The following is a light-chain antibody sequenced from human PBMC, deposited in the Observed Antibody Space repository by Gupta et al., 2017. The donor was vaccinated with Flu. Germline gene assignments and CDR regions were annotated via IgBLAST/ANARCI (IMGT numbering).Light chain of an antibody. Sequence: EIVLTQSPGTLSLSPGERATLSCRASQSVSRSYLAWYQQKPGQAPRLLIYGASSRANGIPDRFSGSGSGTDFTLTISRMEPEDFAVYYCQQYGSSPKYSFGQGTKLEIK. CDR1: QSVSRSY. CDR3: QQYGSSPKYS. CDR2: GAS. J-gene: IGKJ2*01. V-gene: IGKV3-20*01.